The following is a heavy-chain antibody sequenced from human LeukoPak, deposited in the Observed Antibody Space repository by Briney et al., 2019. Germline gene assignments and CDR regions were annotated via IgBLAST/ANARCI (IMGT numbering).Heavy chain of an antibody. J-gene: IGHJ6*02. Sequence: RXXPXXXVEGVAVISYDGSNKYYADSVKGRFTISRDNSKNTLYLQMNSLRAEDTAVYYCARGYGNYDFWSGNYYGMDVWGQGTTVTVSS. D-gene: IGHD3-3*01. CDR2: ISYDGSNK. V-gene: IGHV3-30-3*01. CDR3: ARGYGNYDFWSGNYYGMDV.